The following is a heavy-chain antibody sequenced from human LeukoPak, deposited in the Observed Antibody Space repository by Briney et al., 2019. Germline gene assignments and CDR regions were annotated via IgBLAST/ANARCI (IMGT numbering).Heavy chain of an antibody. CDR3: ASRITIFGVDPKPLDY. Sequence: GGSLRLSCAASGFTFSSYEMNWVRQAPGKGLEWASYISSSGSTIYYADSVKGRFTISRDNAKNSLYLQMNSLRAEDTAVYYCASRITIFGVDPKPLDYWGQGTLVTVSS. V-gene: IGHV3-48*03. CDR1: GFTFSSYE. CDR2: ISSSGSTI. D-gene: IGHD3-3*01. J-gene: IGHJ4*02.